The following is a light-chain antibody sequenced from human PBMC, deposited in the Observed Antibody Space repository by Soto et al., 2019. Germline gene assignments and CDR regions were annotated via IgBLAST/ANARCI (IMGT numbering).Light chain of an antibody. CDR2: AAS. Sequence: DIQTTQSPSSLSASVGDRVTMTCRASQDIANYLVWYQQQPGKVPNLLIYAASTLYSGVPSRFSGSGSGTDFNLTISSLQPEDVGTYYCQRYDDAPLTFGGGTKVEIK. J-gene: IGKJ4*01. CDR3: QRYDDAPLT. CDR1: QDIANY. V-gene: IGKV1-27*01.